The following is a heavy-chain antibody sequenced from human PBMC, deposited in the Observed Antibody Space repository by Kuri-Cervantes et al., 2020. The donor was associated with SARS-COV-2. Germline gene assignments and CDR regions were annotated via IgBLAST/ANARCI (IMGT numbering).Heavy chain of an antibody. D-gene: IGHD6-19*01. J-gene: IGHJ6*02. CDR1: GGSFSGYY. Sequence: SETLSLTCAVYGGSFSGYYWSWIRQPPGKGLEWIGEINHSGSTNYNPPLKSRVTISVDTSKNQFSLKLSSATAADTAVYYCARGGRIAVAGILLPLYYYGMDVWGQGTTVTVSS. V-gene: IGHV4-34*01. CDR3: ARGGRIAVAGILLPLYYYGMDV. CDR2: INHSGST.